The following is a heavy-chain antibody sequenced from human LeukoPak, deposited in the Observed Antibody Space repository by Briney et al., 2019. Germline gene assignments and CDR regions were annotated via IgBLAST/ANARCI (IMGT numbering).Heavy chain of an antibody. CDR3: ARDAYSSFFHFDY. CDR2: INPNSGGT. CDR1: GYTFTGYY. Sequence: ASVKVSCKASGYTFTGYYMHWVRQAPGQGLEWMGWINPNSGGTNYAQKFQGRVTMTRDTSISTAYMELSRLRSDDTAVYYCARDAYSSFFHFDYWGQGTLVTVPS. J-gene: IGHJ4*02. V-gene: IGHV1-2*02. D-gene: IGHD6-6*01.